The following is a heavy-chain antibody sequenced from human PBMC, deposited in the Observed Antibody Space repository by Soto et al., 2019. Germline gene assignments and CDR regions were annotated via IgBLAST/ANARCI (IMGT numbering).Heavy chain of an antibody. CDR1: GGAFNNYV. J-gene: IGHJ4*02. Sequence: QVPLVQSGAEVKKPGSSVKVSCKASGGAFNNYVVIWVRQAPGQGLEWMGGFIPLSGTPKYVQKIQRRDTITADGSTSTACMELKRLRSEDTAVYYCATEGFSGSYLPYWGQGSLVTVSS. CDR2: FIPLSGTP. CDR3: ATEGFSGSYLPY. V-gene: IGHV1-69*01. D-gene: IGHD1-26*01.